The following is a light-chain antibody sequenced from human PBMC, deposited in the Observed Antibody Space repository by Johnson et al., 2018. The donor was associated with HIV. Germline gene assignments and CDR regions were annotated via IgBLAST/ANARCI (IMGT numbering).Light chain of an antibody. Sequence: QSVLTQPPSVSAAPGQKVTISCSGSSSNIGNNYVSWYQQLPGTAPKLLIYENNKRPSGITDRFSGSKSGTSATLGITGLQTGDEADYYCGTWDSSLSAGLFGTGTKVTVL. CDR3: GTWDSSLSAGL. CDR1: SSNIGNNY. CDR2: ENN. V-gene: IGLV1-51*02. J-gene: IGLJ1*01.